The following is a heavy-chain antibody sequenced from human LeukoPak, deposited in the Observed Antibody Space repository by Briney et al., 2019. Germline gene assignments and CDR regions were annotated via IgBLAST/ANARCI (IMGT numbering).Heavy chain of an antibody. CDR1: GYTFTHHY. V-gene: IGHV1-2*02. D-gene: IGHD6-25*01. Sequence: ASVKVSCKASGYTFTHHYIYWVRQAPGQGLEWMGWINPNSGGTNYAQKFLGRVTMTRDTSISTAYMELSSLRPDDTAVYYCARDTSGGPYNYFDPWGQGTLVTVSS. CDR3: ARDTSGGPYNYFDP. CDR2: INPNSGGT. J-gene: IGHJ5*02.